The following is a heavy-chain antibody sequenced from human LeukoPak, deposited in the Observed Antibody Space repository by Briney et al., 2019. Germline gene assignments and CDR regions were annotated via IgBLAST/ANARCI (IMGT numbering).Heavy chain of an antibody. CDR1: GYTFSRYV. Sequence: GASVKVSCKASGYTFSRYVMHWVRQAPGQRLEWMGWINAGNGNTKYSQKFQGRVTITRDTSASTAYMELSSLRSEDTAVYYCASGNDYGNFDYWGQGTLVTVSS. J-gene: IGHJ4*02. CDR3: ASGNDYGNFDY. D-gene: IGHD4-17*01. V-gene: IGHV1-3*01. CDR2: INAGNGNT.